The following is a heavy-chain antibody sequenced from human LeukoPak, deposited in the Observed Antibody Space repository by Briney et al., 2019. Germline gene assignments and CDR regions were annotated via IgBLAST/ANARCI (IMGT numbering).Heavy chain of an antibody. D-gene: IGHD6-6*01. CDR3: AREARPWGGWFDP. Sequence: PSETLSLTCTVSGGSISSSSYYWSWIRQPAGKGLEWIGRIYTSGSTNYNPSLKSRVTISVDTSKNQFSLMLSSVTAADTAVYYCAREARPWGGWFDPWGQGTLVTVSS. CDR1: GGSISSSSYY. J-gene: IGHJ5*02. V-gene: IGHV4-61*02. CDR2: IYTSGST.